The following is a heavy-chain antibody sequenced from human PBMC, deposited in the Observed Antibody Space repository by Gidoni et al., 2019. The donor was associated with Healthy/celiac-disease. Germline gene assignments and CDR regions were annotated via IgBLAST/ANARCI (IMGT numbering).Heavy chain of an antibody. D-gene: IGHD2-2*01. Sequence: QVQLQESGPGLVKPSQTLSLTCTFSGGSISSGGYYWCWFRQPPRKGLEWIGYIYYSGSTYYNPYLKSRVTIAVDTSKNQFSLKLSSVTAADTAVYYCARDHCSSTRCYEGSSTGAFDIWGQGTMVTVSS. CDR3: ARDHCSSTRCYEGSSTGAFDI. V-gene: IGHV4-31*03. CDR1: GGSISSGGYY. J-gene: IGHJ3*02. CDR2: IYYSGST.